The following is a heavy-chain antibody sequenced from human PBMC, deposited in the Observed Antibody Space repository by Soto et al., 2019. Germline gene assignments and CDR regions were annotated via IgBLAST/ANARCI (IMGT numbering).Heavy chain of an antibody. D-gene: IGHD6-6*01. CDR1: GFTFSSYA. CDR3: ARDRRQLVIPDY. Sequence: GGSLRLSCAASGFTFSSYAMHWVRQAPGKGLEWVAVISYDGSNKYYADSVKGRFTISRDNSKNTLYLQMNSLRAEDTAVYYCARDRRQLVIPDYWGQGTLVTVSS. J-gene: IGHJ4*02. CDR2: ISYDGSNK. V-gene: IGHV3-30-3*01.